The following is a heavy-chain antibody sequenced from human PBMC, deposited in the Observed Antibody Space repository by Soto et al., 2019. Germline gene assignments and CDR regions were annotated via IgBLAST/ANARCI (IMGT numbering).Heavy chain of an antibody. D-gene: IGHD3-22*01. CDR3: ARCVMYYYDSSRPRDYYYSNGMDG. V-gene: IGHV1-69*01. J-gene: IGHJ6*02. Sequence: QVQLVQSGAEVTKPGSSVKVSCKASGGTFSSYAISWVRQAPGQGLEWMGGIIPIFGTANYAQKFQGRVTITADESTSTAYVELSSVRSEDTAVYYCARCVMYYYDSSRPRDYYYSNGMDGWGQGTTVTVSS. CDR2: IIPIFGTA. CDR1: GGTFSSYA.